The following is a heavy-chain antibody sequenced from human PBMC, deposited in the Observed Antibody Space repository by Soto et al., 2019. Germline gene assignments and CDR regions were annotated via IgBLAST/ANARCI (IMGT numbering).Heavy chain of an antibody. J-gene: IGHJ6*02. Sequence: EVQLVESGGGLVQPGGSLRLSCAASGFTFSSYDMHWVRQATGKGLEWVSAIGTAGDTYYPGSVKGRFTISRENAKNSLYLQMNSLRAEDTAVYYCARIAGAGTPNYYGMDVWGQGTTVTVSS. CDR3: ARIAGAGTPNYYGMDV. CDR1: GFTFSSYD. D-gene: IGHD6-19*01. V-gene: IGHV3-13*01. CDR2: IGTAGDT.